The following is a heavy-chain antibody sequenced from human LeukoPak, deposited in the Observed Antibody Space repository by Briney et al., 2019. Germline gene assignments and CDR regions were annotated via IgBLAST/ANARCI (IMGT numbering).Heavy chain of an antibody. CDR3: AKDYGSGGNWFDP. CDR2: ISYDGSNK. V-gene: IGHV3-30*04. J-gene: IGHJ5*02. CDR1: GFTFSSYA. Sequence: GRSLRLSCAASGFTFSSYAMHWVRQAPGKGLEWVAVISYDGSNKYYADSVKGRFTISRDNSKNTLYLQMNSLRAEDTAVYYCAKDYGSGGNWFDPWGQGTLVTVSS. D-gene: IGHD3-10*01.